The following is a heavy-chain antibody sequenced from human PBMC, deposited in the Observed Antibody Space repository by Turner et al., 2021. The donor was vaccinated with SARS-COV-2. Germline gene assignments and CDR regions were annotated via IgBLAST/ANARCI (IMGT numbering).Heavy chain of an antibody. D-gene: IGHD2-2*01. CDR3: ATVHVVPAEIGYYYYYGMDV. Sequence: QVQLVQSGAEVKKPGASVKVSCKFSGYTLTEFSMHWVRQAPGKGLEWMGAFDPEDGETIYAQKFQGRVSMTEDTSTDTAYMEMSSLRSEDTAVYYCATVHVVPAEIGYYYYYGMDVWGQGTTVTVSS. CDR2: FDPEDGET. J-gene: IGHJ6*02. CDR1: GYTLTEFS. V-gene: IGHV1-24*01.